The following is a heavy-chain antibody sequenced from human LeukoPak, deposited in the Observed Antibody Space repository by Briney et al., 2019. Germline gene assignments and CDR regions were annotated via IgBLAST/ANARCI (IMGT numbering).Heavy chain of an antibody. V-gene: IGHV4-39*01. D-gene: IGHD1/OR15-1a*01. CDR1: GDSIASSSHY. J-gene: IGHJ4*02. CDR3: TRRSVGRSAATRTTYFGC. Sequence: SETLSLTCAASGDSIASSSHYWDWIRQPPGKGLEWIGSIYYSGDTYYSPSLKSRVIMSVDTSKNQFSLNLNSVTAADTAVYYCTRRSVGRSAATRTTYFGCWGQGTLVSVSS. CDR2: IYYSGDT.